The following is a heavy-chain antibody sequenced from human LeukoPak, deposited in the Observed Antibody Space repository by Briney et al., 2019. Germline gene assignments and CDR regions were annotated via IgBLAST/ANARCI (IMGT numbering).Heavy chain of an antibody. Sequence: GRSLRLSCAVSGFTFTSYGMHWVRQAPGKGPEWVAFMSYDGSNEYYADSVEGRFTMSRDNSENTLHLQMNSLRVEDTAVYYCAKGRTRLTTTPFDYWGQGTLVTVSS. CDR2: MSYDGSNE. J-gene: IGHJ4*02. CDR3: AKGRTRLTTTPFDY. V-gene: IGHV3-30*18. CDR1: GFTFTSYG. D-gene: IGHD4-17*01.